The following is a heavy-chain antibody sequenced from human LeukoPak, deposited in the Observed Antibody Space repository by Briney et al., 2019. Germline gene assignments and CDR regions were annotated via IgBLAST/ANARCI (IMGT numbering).Heavy chain of an antibody. V-gene: IGHV3-53*01. CDR1: GFTVSSNY. J-gene: IGHJ4*02. Sequence: GGSLRLSCAASGFTVSSNYMSWVRQAPGKGLEWVSVIYSGGSTYYADSVKGRFTISRDNSKNTLYLQMNSLRAEDTAVYYCARSPNEWELTTQSDYWGQGTLVTVSS. CDR3: ARSPNEWELTTQSDY. CDR2: IYSGGST. D-gene: IGHD1-26*01.